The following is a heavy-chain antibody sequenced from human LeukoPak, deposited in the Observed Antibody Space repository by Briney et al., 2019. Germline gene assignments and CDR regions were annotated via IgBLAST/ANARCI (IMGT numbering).Heavy chain of an antibody. CDR2: IGANSAI. J-gene: IGHJ3*02. CDR3: AREGYYGAFDI. Sequence: GGSLRLSCAASGFTFSDYSMNWVRQAPGKGLEWVSYIGANSAIYYADSVKGRFTISRDNAKNSLSLQMNSLRDDDTAVYYCAREGYYGAFDIWGQGTMVTDSS. D-gene: IGHD3-10*01. V-gene: IGHV3-48*02. CDR1: GFTFSDYS.